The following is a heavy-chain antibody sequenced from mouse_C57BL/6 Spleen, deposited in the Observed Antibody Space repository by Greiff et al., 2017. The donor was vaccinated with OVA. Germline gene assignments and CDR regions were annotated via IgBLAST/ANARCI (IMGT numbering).Heavy chain of an antibody. Sequence: QVQLQQPGAELVKPGASVKLSCKASGYTFTSYWMQWVKQRPGQGLEWIGEIDPSDSYTNYNQKFKGKATLTVDTSSSTAYMQLSSLTSEDSAVYYCARGDRTNPWFAYWGQGTLVTVSA. CDR1: GYTFTSYW. D-gene: IGHD1-1*01. CDR3: ARGDRTNPWFAY. J-gene: IGHJ3*01. CDR2: IDPSDSYT. V-gene: IGHV1-50*01.